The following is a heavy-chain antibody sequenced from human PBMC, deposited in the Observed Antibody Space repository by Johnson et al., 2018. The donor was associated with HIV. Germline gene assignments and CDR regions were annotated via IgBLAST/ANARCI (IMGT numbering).Heavy chain of an antibody. CDR3: AKGSFGELSLDAFDF. J-gene: IGHJ3*01. Sequence: QVQLVESGGGVVQPGRSLRLSCAASGFTFSSYAMHWVRQAPGKGLEWVAVISYDGSNKYYADSVMGRFTISRDNSKNTLYLQLNILRSEDTAVYYCAKGSFGELSLDAFDFWGQGTMVTVSS. CDR1: GFTFSSYA. D-gene: IGHD3-10*01. CDR2: ISYDGSNK. V-gene: IGHV3-30*04.